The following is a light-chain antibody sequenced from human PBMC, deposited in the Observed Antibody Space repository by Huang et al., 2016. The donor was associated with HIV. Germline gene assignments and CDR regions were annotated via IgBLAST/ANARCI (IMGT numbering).Light chain of an antibody. CDR1: QSVGSN. V-gene: IGKV3-15*01. J-gene: IGKJ1*01. CDR3: QQYNNWPRT. CDR2: GAT. Sequence: EIVMTQSPATLSVSPGERATLSCRARQSVGSNLAWYQQKPGQAPRLLIYGATTRATGIPARCSGSGSGTEFTLTISSLQSEDFAVYYCQQYNNWPRTFGQGTKVDIK.